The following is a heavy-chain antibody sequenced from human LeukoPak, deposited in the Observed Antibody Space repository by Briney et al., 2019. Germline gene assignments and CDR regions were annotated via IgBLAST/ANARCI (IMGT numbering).Heavy chain of an antibody. CDR2: IKSKTDGGTT. Sequence: RTGGSLRLSCAASGFTFSNAWMSWVRQAPGKGLEWVGRIKSKTDGGTTDYAAPVEGRFTISRDDSKNTLYLQMNSLKTEDTAVYYCTTDRPYYDYVWGSQTPAEYFQHWGQGTLVTVSS. CDR1: GFTFSNAW. D-gene: IGHD3-16*01. V-gene: IGHV3-15*01. J-gene: IGHJ1*01. CDR3: TTDRPYYDYVWGSQTPAEYFQH.